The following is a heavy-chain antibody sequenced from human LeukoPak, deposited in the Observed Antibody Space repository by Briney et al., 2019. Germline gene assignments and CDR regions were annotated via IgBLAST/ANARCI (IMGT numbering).Heavy chain of an antibody. CDR3: ARWGSPTVDAFDV. Sequence: GGSLRLSCAASGFTFSSYSMNWVRQAPGKGLEWVSYISSSSSTIYYADSVKGRFTISRDNTKSSLYLQMNGLSAEDTAVYYCARWGSPTVDAFDVWGQGTVVTVSS. J-gene: IGHJ3*01. CDR2: ISSSSSTI. V-gene: IGHV3-48*04. CDR1: GFTFSSYS. D-gene: IGHD3-16*01.